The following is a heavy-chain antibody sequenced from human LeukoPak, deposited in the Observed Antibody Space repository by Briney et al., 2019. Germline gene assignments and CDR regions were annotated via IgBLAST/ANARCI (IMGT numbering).Heavy chain of an antibody. V-gene: IGHV1-46*01. CDR1: GYTFTNNY. CDR3: ARDYHDSSGPPSAEYFQH. Sequence: GASVKVSCKASGYTFTNNYLHWVRQAPGQGLEWMGIINPSGGSTSYAQKFQGRVTMTRDTSTSTVYMELSSLRSEDTAVYYCARDYHDSSGPPSAEYFQHWGQGTLVTVSS. J-gene: IGHJ1*01. D-gene: IGHD3-22*01. CDR2: INPSGGST.